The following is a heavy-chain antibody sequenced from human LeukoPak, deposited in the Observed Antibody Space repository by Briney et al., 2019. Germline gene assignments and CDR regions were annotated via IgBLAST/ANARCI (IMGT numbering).Heavy chain of an antibody. V-gene: IGHV4-38-2*02. CDR2: IHHSGST. CDR3: ARVAAGIGFFQH. D-gene: IGHD6-13*01. CDR1: GYSISSGYY. J-gene: IGHJ1*01. Sequence: SETLSLTCIVSGYSISSGYYWGWIRPPPGKGLEWIGNIHHSGSTYYNPSLKSRVTLSVDTSKNQLSLKLSSVTAADTAVYYCARVAAGIGFFQHWGQGTLVTVSS.